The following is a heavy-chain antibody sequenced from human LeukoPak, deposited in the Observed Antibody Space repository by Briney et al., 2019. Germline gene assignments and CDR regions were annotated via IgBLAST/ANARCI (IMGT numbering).Heavy chain of an antibody. Sequence: ASVKVSCKVSGYTLTELSMHWVRQAPGKGLEWMGGFDPEDGETIYAQKFQGRVTMTEDTSTDTAYMELSSLRSEDTAVYYCARDVFAEYSTHHKFDPWGQGTLVIVSS. CDR3: ARDVFAEYSTHHKFDP. CDR2: FDPEDGET. D-gene: IGHD6-6*01. V-gene: IGHV1-24*01. J-gene: IGHJ5*02. CDR1: GYTLTELS.